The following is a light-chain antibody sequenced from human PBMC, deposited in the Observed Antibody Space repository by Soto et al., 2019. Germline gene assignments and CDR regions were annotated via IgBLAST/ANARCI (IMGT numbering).Light chain of an antibody. V-gene: IGKV3-15*01. J-gene: IGKJ1*01. CDR3: QQYNNWPPWT. CDR2: GAS. CDR1: QSVSSN. Sequence: EIEMTQSPATLSVSPGERATLSCRASQSVSSNLAWYQQKPGQAPRLLIYGASTRATGIPARFSGSGSGTEFTLTISSLQSEDFAVYSCQQYNNWPPWTFGQGTKVEIK.